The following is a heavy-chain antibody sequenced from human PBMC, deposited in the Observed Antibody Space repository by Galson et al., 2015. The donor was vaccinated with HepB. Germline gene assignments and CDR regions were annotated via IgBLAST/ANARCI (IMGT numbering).Heavy chain of an antibody. V-gene: IGHV3-23*01. Sequence: SLRLSCAASGFTFSSYAMSWVRQAPGKGLEWVSAISGSGGSTYYADSVKGRFTISRDNSKNTLYLQMNSLRAEDTAVYYCAKVSSSDSGSYPSKNYYFDYWGQGTLVTVSS. CDR1: GFTFSSYA. CDR3: AKVSSSDSGSYPSKNYYFDY. J-gene: IGHJ4*02. CDR2: ISGSGGST. D-gene: IGHD1-26*01.